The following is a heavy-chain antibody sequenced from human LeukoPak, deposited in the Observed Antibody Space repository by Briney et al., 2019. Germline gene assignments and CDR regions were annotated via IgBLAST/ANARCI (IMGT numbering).Heavy chain of an antibody. Sequence: SETLSLTCTVSGGSISSHYWSWIRQPPGKGLEWIGYIYYSGSTNYNPSLKSRVTISVDTSKNQFSLKLSSVTAADTAVYYCARAHTYYDFWSGYYKRDAFDIWGQGTMVTVSS. V-gene: IGHV4-59*11. CDR2: IYYSGST. J-gene: IGHJ3*02. CDR3: ARAHTYYDFWSGYYKRDAFDI. CDR1: GGSISSHY. D-gene: IGHD3-3*01.